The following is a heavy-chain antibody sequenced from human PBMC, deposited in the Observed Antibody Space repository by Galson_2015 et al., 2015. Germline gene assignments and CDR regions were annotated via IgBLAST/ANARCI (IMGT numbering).Heavy chain of an antibody. D-gene: IGHD6-13*01. J-gene: IGHJ5*02. CDR1: GGSITNSNW. Sequence: ETLSLTCTVSGGSITNSNWWNWVRQSPGKGLEWIGEIYDGGRTNYNPSLKSRVTISVDSSKNQFSLTLNSVTAADTAVYYCARGPGSTWFNWFDPWGQGMLVTVSS. CDR3: ARGPGSTWFNWFDP. V-gene: IGHV4-4*02. CDR2: IYDGGRT.